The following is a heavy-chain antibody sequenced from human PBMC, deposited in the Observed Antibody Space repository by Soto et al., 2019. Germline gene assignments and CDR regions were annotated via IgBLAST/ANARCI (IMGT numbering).Heavy chain of an antibody. CDR3: ARAPPHQAATIILYYYYGMDV. Sequence: ASVKVSCKASGYTFTSYGSSWVRQAPGQGLEWMGWISAYNGNTNYAQKLQGRVTMTTDTSTSTAYMELRSLRSDDTAVYYCARAPPHQAATIILYYYYGMDVWGQGTTVNVSS. CDR2: ISAYNGNT. V-gene: IGHV1-18*01. J-gene: IGHJ6*02. CDR1: GYTFTSYG. D-gene: IGHD2-15*01.